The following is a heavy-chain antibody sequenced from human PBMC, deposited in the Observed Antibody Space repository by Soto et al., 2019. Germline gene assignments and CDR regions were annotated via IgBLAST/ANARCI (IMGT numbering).Heavy chain of an antibody. CDR1: GGSISSDGDY. Sequence: PSEILSLTCTVSGGSISSDGDYYRWSWIRQHPGKGLEWIGYIYDSGSPYYHPSLESRVTVSVDTSKNQFSLKLSSLTAADTAVYYCARVRENYFDSWGQGILVTVSS. CDR2: IYDSGSP. J-gene: IGHJ4*02. V-gene: IGHV4-31*03. CDR3: ARVRENYFDS.